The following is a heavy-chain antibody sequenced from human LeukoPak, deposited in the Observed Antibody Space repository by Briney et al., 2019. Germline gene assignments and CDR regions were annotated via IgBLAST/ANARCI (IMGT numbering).Heavy chain of an antibody. V-gene: IGHV5-51*01. J-gene: IGHJ4*02. CDR1: GYRFTDYW. CDR3: ARHAMVGATKSYFDY. Sequence: GESLKISCKGSGYRFTDYWIAWVRQMPGKGLEWMGIIYPGDSDTRYSPSFQGQVTISADKSISTAYLQWSSLKASDTAMYYCARHAMVGATKSYFDYWGRGTQVTVSS. CDR2: IYPGDSDT. D-gene: IGHD1-26*01.